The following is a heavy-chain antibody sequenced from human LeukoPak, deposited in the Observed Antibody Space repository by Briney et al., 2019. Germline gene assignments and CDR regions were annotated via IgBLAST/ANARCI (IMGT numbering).Heavy chain of an antibody. CDR3: AKDRGYSSGWYAGGVDY. CDR1: GFTFSSYG. V-gene: IGHV3-30*02. CDR2: IRYDGSNK. Sequence: GGSLRLSCAASGFTFSSYGMHWVRQAPGKGQEWVAFIRYDGSNKYYADSVKGRFTISRDNSKNTLYLQMNSLRAEDTAVYYCAKDRGYSSGWYAGGVDYWGQGTLVTVSS. J-gene: IGHJ4*02. D-gene: IGHD6-19*01.